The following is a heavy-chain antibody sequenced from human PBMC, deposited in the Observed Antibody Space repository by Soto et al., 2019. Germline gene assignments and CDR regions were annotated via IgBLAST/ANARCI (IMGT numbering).Heavy chain of an antibody. V-gene: IGHV3-9*01. CDR2: ISWNCANI. CDR3: AKMVTWDSSGYYQGGFAC. Sequence: EMHLVESGGGLVQPGRPLTISCAASGFTFEDYAMHWVRQTPGKGLEWVSGISWNCANIIYADSVKGRFTISRDNAKNSLYLQMNILRPEDTALYYCAKMVTWDSSGYYQGGFACWGQGTLVTVSS. D-gene: IGHD3-22*01. CDR1: GFTFEDYA. J-gene: IGHJ4*02.